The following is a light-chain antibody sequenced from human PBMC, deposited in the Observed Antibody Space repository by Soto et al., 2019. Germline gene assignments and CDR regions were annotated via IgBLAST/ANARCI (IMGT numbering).Light chain of an antibody. CDR3: QQVNSHPPLT. CDR2: AAS. Sequence: IQLTQSPSSMSASVGDRVTISCRASQGIGFYLAWYQQKPGNAPKLLIYAASTLQSGVPSRFSGSGSGTNFTLTISSLQPEDFATYYCQQVNSHPPLTFVPGTKVDIK. J-gene: IGKJ3*01. V-gene: IGKV1-9*01. CDR1: QGIGFY.